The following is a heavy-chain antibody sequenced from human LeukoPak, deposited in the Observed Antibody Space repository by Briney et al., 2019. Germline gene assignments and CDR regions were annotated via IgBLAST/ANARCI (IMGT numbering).Heavy chain of an antibody. D-gene: IGHD4-23*01. CDR3: ARDSLRTGGTDY. J-gene: IGHJ4*02. CDR1: GFTFSTFG. V-gene: IGHV3-48*01. CDR2: ISSSSSTI. Sequence: PGGSLRLSCAASGFTFSTFGMNWVRQAPGKGLEWVSYISSSSSTIHYADSVKGRFTISRGNAKNSLYLQMTSLRAEDTAVYYCARDSLRTGGTDYWGQGTLVTVSS.